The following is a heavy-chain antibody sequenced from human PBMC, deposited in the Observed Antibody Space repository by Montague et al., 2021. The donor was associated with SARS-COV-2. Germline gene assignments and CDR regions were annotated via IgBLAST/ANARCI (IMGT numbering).Heavy chain of an antibody. V-gene: IGHV4-59*01. D-gene: IGHD3-22*01. CDR3: ARDSDYYDSSAGYYYGMDV. J-gene: IGHJ6*02. CDR2: IYYSGST. Sequence: SETLSLTCTVSGGSISSYYWYWIRQPPAKGLEWIGYIYYSGSTNYNPSPKIRVTISVDTSKNQFSLKLSPVTAADTAVYYCARDSDYYDSSAGYYYGMDVWGQGTTVTVSS. CDR1: GGSISSYY.